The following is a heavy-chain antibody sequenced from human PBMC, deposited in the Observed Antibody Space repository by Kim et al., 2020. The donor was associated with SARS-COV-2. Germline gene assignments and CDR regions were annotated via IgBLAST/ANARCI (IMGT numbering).Heavy chain of an antibody. CDR3: GRRGRPSGGGSYYCFDV. CDR2: IYSGGST. V-gene: IGHV3-53*01. D-gene: IGHD1-26*01. CDR1: GFTVSTNY. Sequence: GGSLRLSCVASGFTVSTNYMSWVRQAPGKGLEWVAVIYSGGSTYYADYLEGRFTISSSDSKNTLYLQMNSRMGDDTAAFYCGRRGRPSGGGSYYCFDVW. J-gene: IGHJ6*03.